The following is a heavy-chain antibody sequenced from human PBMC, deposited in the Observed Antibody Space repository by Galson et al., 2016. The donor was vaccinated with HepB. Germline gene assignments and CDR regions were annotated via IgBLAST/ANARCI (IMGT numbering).Heavy chain of an antibody. J-gene: IGHJ4*02. CDR3: TTEGNTSGWYGFLDY. CDR2: IKSKTDGGTT. D-gene: IGHD6-19*01. Sequence: SLRLSCAPSGFTSSNAWMNWVRQAPGKGLEWVGRIKSKTDGGTTDYAAPVKCRFTISRDDSKNILYLQMNSLKTEDTAVYYCTTEGNTSGWYGFLDYWGQGTLVTVSS. CDR1: GFTSSNAW. V-gene: IGHV3-15*01.